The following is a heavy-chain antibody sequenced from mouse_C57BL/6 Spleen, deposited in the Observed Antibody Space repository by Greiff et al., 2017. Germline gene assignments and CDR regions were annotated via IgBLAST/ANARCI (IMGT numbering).Heavy chain of an antibody. D-gene: IGHD1-1*02. J-gene: IGHJ1*03. CDR2: IDPSDSCT. CDR1: GYTFTSYW. V-gene: IGHV1-50*01. Sequence: QVQLQQSGAELVKPGASVKLSCKASGYTFTSYWMQWVKQRPGLGLEWLGEIDPSDSCTHYNPKFKGKATLTVDTSSSTAYMQLSRLTSEDSAVFYCARNNYGDWYFDVWGTGTTVTVSS. CDR3: ARNNYGDWYFDV.